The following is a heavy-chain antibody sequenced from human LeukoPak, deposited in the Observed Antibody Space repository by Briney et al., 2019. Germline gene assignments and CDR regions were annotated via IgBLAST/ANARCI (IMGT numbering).Heavy chain of an antibody. CDR1: GYSISSGYY. Sequence: SETLSLTCTVSGYSISSGYYWGWIRQPPGKGLEWIESIYHSGSTYYNPSLKSRVIISVDTSKNQFSLKLSSVTAADTAVYYCASGEENYYDSSGYYEAFDYWGQGTLVTVSS. D-gene: IGHD3-22*01. V-gene: IGHV4-38-2*02. CDR3: ASGEENYYDSSGYYEAFDY. J-gene: IGHJ4*02. CDR2: IYHSGST.